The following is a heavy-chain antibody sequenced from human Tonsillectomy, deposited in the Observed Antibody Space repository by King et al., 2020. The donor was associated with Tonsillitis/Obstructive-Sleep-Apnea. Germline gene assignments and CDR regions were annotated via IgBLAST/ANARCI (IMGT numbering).Heavy chain of an antibody. CDR2: IWYDGSKK. CDR1: GFTFSSYG. J-gene: IGHJ6*03. V-gene: IGHV3-33*01. Sequence: VQLVESGGGVVQPGRSLGLSCVASGFTFSSYGMHWVRQAPGKGLEWVAVIWYDGSKKYYADSVKGRFTISRDSSRKTLYLQMDSLRAEETAEYYCARDKDFYMDVWGKGTTVTVSS. CDR3: ARDKDFYMDV.